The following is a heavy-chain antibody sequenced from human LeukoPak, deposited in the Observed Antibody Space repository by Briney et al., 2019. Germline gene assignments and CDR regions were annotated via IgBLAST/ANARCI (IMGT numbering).Heavy chain of an antibody. CDR1: GFTVSSNY. V-gene: IGHV3-53*01. J-gene: IGHJ4*02. D-gene: IGHD5-12*01. CDR3: AKGRYSGTTYYFDY. CDR2: IYGGGNI. Sequence: GGSLRLSCAASGFTVSSNYMNWVRQAPGKGLEWVSVIYGGGNIYYADSVKGRFTISRDNAKNSLYLQMNSLRAEDTAMYYCAKGRYSGTTYYFDYWGQGTLVTVSS.